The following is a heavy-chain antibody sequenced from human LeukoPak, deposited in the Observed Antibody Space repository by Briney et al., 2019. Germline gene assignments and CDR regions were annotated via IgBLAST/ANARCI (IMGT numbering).Heavy chain of an antibody. V-gene: IGHV4-30-2*01. Sequence: SETLSLTCAVSGGSISSGGYSWSWLRQPPGKGLEWIGYIYHSGSTYYNPSLKSRVTISVDRSKNQFSLKLSSVTAADTAVYYCARAPSPGWQQVGVGYYGMDVWGQGTTVTVSS. J-gene: IGHJ6*02. CDR1: GGSISSGGYS. CDR3: ARAPSPGWQQVGVGYYGMDV. D-gene: IGHD6-13*01. CDR2: IYHSGST.